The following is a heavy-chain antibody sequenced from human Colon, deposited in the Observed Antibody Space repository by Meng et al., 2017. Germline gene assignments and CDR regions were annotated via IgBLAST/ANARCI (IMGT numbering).Heavy chain of an antibody. CDR3: ARGGDWGFDY. V-gene: IGHV4-4*02. D-gene: IGHD3-16*01. CDR2: VFHTGGT. Sequence: QVSLGGWGPGLVRPSGALSLTCAVSGASITTRNWWNGVRQAPGKGLEWIGDVFHTGGTSYNPSLESRLTISVDRSKNQFYLNLRSVTAADTATYYCARGGDWGFDYWGPGTLVTVSS. CDR1: GASITTRNW. J-gene: IGHJ4*02.